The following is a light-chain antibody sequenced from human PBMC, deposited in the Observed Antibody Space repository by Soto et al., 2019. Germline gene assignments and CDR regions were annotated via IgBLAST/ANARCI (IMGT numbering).Light chain of an antibody. CDR3: QQYNSYPWT. J-gene: IGKJ1*01. CDR1: QSISSW. CDR2: KAS. V-gene: IGKV1-5*03. Sequence: DIQMTQSPSTPSASVGDKVTITCRASQSISSWLAWYQQKPGKAPKLLIYKASTLESGVPSNFSGSGSGTEFTLSISSLQPEDFATYYCQQYNSYPWTFGHGTKVDVK.